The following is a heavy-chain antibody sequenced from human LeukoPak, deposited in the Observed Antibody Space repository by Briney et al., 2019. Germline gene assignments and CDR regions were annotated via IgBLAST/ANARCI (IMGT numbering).Heavy chain of an antibody. J-gene: IGHJ4*02. Sequence: PGGSLRLSCAASGFTFSSYNMNWVRQAPEKGLEWVSYISSGSSTIYYADSVKGRFTISRDNAKNSLYLQMNSLRAEDTAVYYCARDRSSAYWGQGTLVTVSS. CDR2: ISSGSSTI. CDR1: GFTFSSYN. D-gene: IGHD2-15*01. V-gene: IGHV3-48*01. CDR3: ARDRSSAY.